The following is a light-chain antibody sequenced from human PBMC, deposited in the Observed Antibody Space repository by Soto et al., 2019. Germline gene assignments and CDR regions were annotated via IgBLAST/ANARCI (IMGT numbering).Light chain of an antibody. CDR1: QTVYSW. CDR2: EAS. V-gene: IGKV1-5*03. J-gene: IGKJ2*01. Sequence: DIQMTQSPSTVSASVGDRVTITCRASQTVYSWLAWYQQKPGKAPKLLISEASTLQSGVPPWFAGSGSGTEFSLAIIRLQPDDFATYYCQQYSSYSPYTFGQGTKVEI. CDR3: QQYSSYSPYT.